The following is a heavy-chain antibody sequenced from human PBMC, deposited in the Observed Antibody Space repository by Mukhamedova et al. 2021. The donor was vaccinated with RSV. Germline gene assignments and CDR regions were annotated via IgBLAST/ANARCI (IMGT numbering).Heavy chain of an antibody. CDR2: IKQDGSEK. CDR3: ARDSVKGGYSPY. J-gene: IGHJ4*02. V-gene: IGHV3-7*01. D-gene: IGHD2-15*01. Sequence: VANIKQDGSEKYYVDSVKGRFTISRDNAKNSLYLQMNSLRAEDTAVYYCARDSVKGGYSPYWGQGTLVTVSS.